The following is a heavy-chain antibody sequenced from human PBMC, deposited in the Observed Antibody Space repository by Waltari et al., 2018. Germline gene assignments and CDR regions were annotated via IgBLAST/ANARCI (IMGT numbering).Heavy chain of an antibody. V-gene: IGHV1-69*02. CDR1: GCTFTDYT. CDR3: ATGGKREQNH. D-gene: IGHD1-1*01. CDR2: IITILGIA. Sequence: QVQLVQSGAEVKKPGSSVKFSCKVSGCTFTDYTIHWVRQAPGQGLEWMGRIITILGIANNAQKLQGRATITEDKSTRTDYMELSSRGTEDTAVYYWATGGKREQNHWGQGTLVTVSS. J-gene: IGHJ4*02.